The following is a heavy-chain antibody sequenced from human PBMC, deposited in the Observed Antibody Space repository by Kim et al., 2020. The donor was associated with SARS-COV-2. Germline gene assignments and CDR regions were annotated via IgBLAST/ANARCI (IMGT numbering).Heavy chain of an antibody. CDR3: ARARIAAAVRGWFDH. V-gene: IGHV4-39*07. Sequence: PSLKSRVTISVYTAKHQFSLKLSSVTAAGTAVYYCARARIAAAVRGWFDHWGQGTLVTVSS. D-gene: IGHD6-13*01. J-gene: IGHJ5*02.